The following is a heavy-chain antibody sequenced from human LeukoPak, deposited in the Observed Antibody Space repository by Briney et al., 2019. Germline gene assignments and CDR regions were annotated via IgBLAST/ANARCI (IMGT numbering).Heavy chain of an antibody. V-gene: IGHV1-2*02. Sequence: ASVRVSCKASGYTFTGYYMYWVRQAPGQGLEWMGWINPNSGDTNYAQKFQGRVTMTRDTSISTAYMELSRLRSDDTAVFYCARMWSTSSGGYNWFDPWGQGTLVTVSS. CDR1: GYTFTGYY. D-gene: IGHD6-6*01. CDR3: ARMWSTSSGGYNWFDP. J-gene: IGHJ5*02. CDR2: INPNSGDT.